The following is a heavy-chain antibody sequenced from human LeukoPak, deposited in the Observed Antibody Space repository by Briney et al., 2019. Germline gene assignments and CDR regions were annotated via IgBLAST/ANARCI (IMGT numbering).Heavy chain of an antibody. V-gene: IGHV3-23*01. CDR1: GFTFSSYA. Sequence: GGSLRLSCAASGFTFSSYAMSWVRQAPGKGLEWVSAISGSGGSTYYADSVKGRFTISRDNSKNTLYLQMNSLRAEDTAVYYCARYSRRDSSSALDYWGQGTLVTVSS. CDR3: ARYSRRDSSSALDY. CDR2: ISGSGGST. J-gene: IGHJ4*02. D-gene: IGHD1-26*01.